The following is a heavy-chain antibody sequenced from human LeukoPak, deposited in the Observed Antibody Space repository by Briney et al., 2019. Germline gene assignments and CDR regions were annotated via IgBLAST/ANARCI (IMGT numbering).Heavy chain of an antibody. CDR2: IRYDGSNK. D-gene: IGHD3-10*01. V-gene: IGHV3-30*02. J-gene: IGHJ4*02. Sequence: PGGSLRLSCAASGFTFSSYGVHWVRQAPGKGLEWVAFIRYDGSNKYYADSVKGRFTISRDNSKNTLYLQMNSLRAEDTAVYYCARRASMGSGSYYDAGDYFDYWGQGTLVTVSS. CDR3: ARRASMGSGSYYDAGDYFDY. CDR1: GFTFSSYG.